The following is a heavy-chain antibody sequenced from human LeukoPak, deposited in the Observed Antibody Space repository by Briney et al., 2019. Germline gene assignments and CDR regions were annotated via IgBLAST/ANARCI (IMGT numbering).Heavy chain of an antibody. D-gene: IGHD5-12*01. V-gene: IGHV4-30-4*01. J-gene: IGHJ4*02. CDR1: GGSISSGDYY. CDR3: ARGHSIVATDY. CDR2: IYYSGST. Sequence: SQTLSLTCTVSGGSISSGDYYWSWIRQPPGKGLEWIGYIYYSGSTYYNPSLKSRVTTSVDTSKNQFSLKLSSVTAADTAVYYCARGHSIVATDYWGQGTLVTVSS.